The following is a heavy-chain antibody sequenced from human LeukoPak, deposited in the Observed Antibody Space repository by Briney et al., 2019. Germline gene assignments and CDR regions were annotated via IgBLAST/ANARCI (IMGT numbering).Heavy chain of an antibody. D-gene: IGHD2-2*01. CDR2: INHSGST. J-gene: IGHJ4*02. CDR3: ARGGLVVVPAASAYGSGSYPFDY. V-gene: IGHV4-34*01. Sequence: SETLSLTCAVYGGSFSGYYWSWIRQPPGKGLEWIGEINHSGSTNYNPSLKSRVTISVDTSKNQFSLKLSSVTAADTAVYYCARGGLVVVPAASAYGSGSYPFDYWGQGTLVTVSS. CDR1: GGSFSGYY.